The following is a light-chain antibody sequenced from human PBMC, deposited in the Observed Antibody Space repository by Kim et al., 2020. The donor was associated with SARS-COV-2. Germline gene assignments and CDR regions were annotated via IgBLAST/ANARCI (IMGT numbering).Light chain of an antibody. Sequence: DVQMTQSPSSLSASVGDRVTITCRASQGITNYLSWFQQKPGRAPKSLIYAACNLLSGVPSKFSGSGSGTDFTLTISSLQPEDFVTYNCEKYNSNPYTFGQGTKLEI. CDR2: AAC. V-gene: IGKV1-16*02. CDR3: EKYNSNPYT. CDR1: QGITNY. J-gene: IGKJ2*01.